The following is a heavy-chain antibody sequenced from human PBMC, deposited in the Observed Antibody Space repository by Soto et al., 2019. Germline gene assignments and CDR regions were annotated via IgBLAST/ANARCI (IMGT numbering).Heavy chain of an antibody. CDR2: IYHTGIT. Sequence: PSETLSLTCAVSGGSISTMDWWTWVRQPPGKGLQWIWEIYHTGITNYTPSLQSRVTISIDESRTSFSLNMDSVTAADTAVYYCAATGDAGTXWGQGTLVTVSX. CDR1: GGSISTMDW. D-gene: IGHD3-10*01. V-gene: IGHV4-4*02. CDR3: AATGDAGTX. J-gene: IGHJ4*02.